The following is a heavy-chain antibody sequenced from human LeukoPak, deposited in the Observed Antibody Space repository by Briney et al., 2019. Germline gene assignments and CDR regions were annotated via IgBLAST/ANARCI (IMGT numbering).Heavy chain of an antibody. CDR1: GYSFTSYW. J-gene: IGHJ6*03. Sequence: GESLKISCKGSGYSFTSYWIGWVRQMPGKGLEWMGIIYPGDSDTRYSPSFRGQVTISADKSISTAYLQWSSLKASDTAMYYCARRIAAAGPAYYYYYMDVWGKGTTVTVSS. CDR2: IYPGDSDT. V-gene: IGHV5-51*01. CDR3: ARRIAAAGPAYYYYYMDV. D-gene: IGHD6-13*01.